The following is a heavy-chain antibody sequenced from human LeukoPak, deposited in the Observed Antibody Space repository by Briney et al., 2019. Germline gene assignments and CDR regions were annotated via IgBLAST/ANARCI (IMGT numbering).Heavy chain of an antibody. J-gene: IGHJ4*02. V-gene: IGHV4-59*08. Sequence: PSETLSLTCTVSGGSISNYYWTWVRQPPGRGLEWIGYISYSERTNYNPSLKSRVTISVDTSKNQFSLRLTSVTAADTAVYYCARIVGATFDYWGQGTLVTVSS. D-gene: IGHD1-26*01. CDR1: GGSISNYY. CDR2: ISYSERT. CDR3: ARIVGATFDY.